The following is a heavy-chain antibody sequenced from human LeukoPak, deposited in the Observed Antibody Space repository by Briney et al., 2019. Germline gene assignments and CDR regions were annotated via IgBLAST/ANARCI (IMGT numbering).Heavy chain of an antibody. D-gene: IGHD4-17*01. J-gene: IGHJ4*02. CDR3: ATTVTTERYFDY. CDR2: ISAYNGNT. V-gene: IGHV1-18*01. CDR1: GYTFTSYG. Sequence: GASVKVSCKASGYTFTSYGISWVRQAPGQGLEWMGWISAYNGNTNYAQKLQGRVTMTTDTSTSNAYMELRSLRSDDTAVYYCATTVTTERYFDYWGQGTLVTVSS.